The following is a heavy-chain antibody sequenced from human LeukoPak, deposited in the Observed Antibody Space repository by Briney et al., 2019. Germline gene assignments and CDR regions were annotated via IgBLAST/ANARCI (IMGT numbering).Heavy chain of an antibody. CDR2: IGSSGSTI. CDR3: ARAVPLYGDHADY. CDR1: GFTFSSYE. Sequence: PGGSLRLSCAASGFTFSSYEMNWVRQAPGKGLEWVSYIGSSGSTIYYADSVKGRFTISRDNAKNSLYLQMNSLRAEDTAVYYCARAVPLYGDHADYWGQGTLVTVSS. J-gene: IGHJ4*02. V-gene: IGHV3-48*03. D-gene: IGHD4-17*01.